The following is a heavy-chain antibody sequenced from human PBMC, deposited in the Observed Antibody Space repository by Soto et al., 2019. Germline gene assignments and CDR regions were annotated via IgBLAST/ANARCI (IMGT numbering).Heavy chain of an antibody. CDR1: GASISSGGYY. V-gene: IGHV4-31*02. J-gene: IGHJ4*02. CDR2: IYSSGTT. CDR3: ARGIAAADDY. D-gene: IGHD6-25*01. Sequence: PSETLSLTCSVSGASISSGGYYWSWIRQHPGEGLEWIGYIYSSGTTYYNPSLKSRVTISIDTSKNQFSLKVSSVTAADTAVYYGARGIAAADDYWGQGTLVTVSS.